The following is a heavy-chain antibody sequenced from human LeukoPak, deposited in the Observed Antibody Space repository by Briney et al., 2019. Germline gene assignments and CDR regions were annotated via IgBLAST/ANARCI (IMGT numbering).Heavy chain of an antibody. CDR2: ISYDGSNK. CDR1: GFTFSSYG. V-gene: IGHV3-30*03. J-gene: IGHJ5*02. Sequence: GGSLRLSCAASGFTFSSYGMHWVRQAPGKGLEWVAVISYDGSNKYYADSVKGRFTISRDNCKNTLYLQMNSLRAEDTAVYYCAPGEWFDPWGQGTLVTVSS. CDR3: APGEWFDP. D-gene: IGHD3-10*01.